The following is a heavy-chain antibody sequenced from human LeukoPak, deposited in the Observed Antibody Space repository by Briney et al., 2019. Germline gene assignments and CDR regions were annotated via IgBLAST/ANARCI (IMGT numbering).Heavy chain of an antibody. CDR3: ARVHCSSTSCYRSAYYGSNKERYFDY. CDR1: GGSFSGYY. V-gene: IGHV4-34*01. J-gene: IGHJ4*02. D-gene: IGHD2-2*02. CDR2: INHSGST. Sequence: SETLSLTCAVYGGSFSGYYWSWIRQPPGKGLEWIGEINHSGSTNYNPSLKSRVTISVDTSKSQFSLKLSSVTAADTAVYYCARVHCSSTSCYRSAYYGSNKERYFDYWGQGTLVTVSS.